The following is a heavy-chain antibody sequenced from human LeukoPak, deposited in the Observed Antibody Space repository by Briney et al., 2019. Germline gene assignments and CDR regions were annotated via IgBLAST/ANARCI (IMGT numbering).Heavy chain of an antibody. CDR1: GFIISHYE. CDR3: AKGSMMYATGWDAY. J-gene: IGHJ4*02. CDR2: ISSSGRTI. V-gene: IGHV3-48*03. D-gene: IGHD2-8*01. Sequence: GGSLRLSCAASGFIISHYELNWVRQAPGKGPEWVSYISSSGRTIYYADSMKGRFTISRDNAKNSLYLQMNSLRAEDTAVYYCAKGSMMYATGWDAYWGQGTLVTVSS.